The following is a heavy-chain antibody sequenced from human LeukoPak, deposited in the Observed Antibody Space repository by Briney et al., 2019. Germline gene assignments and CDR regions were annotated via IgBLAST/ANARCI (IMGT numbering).Heavy chain of an antibody. J-gene: IGHJ4*02. CDR3: ARPRVARRVYYFDY. CDR2: ISYDGSNK. CDR1: GFTFSSYG. V-gene: IGHV3-30*19. Sequence: PGGSLRLSCAASGFTFSSYGMHWVRQAPGKGLEWVAVISYDGSNKYYADSVKGRFTISRDNSKNTLYLQMNSLRAEDTAVYYCARPRVARRVYYFDYWGQGTLVTVSS. D-gene: IGHD6-6*01.